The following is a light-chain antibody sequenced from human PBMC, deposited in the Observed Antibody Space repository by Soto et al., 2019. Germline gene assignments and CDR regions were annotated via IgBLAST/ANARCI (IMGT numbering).Light chain of an antibody. CDR1: QSVSSY. Sequence: EILMTQSPSTLPSSPGERATLSCRASQSVSSYLAWYQQKPGQAPRLLIYDASTRATGIPARFSGSGSGTDFTLTISSLEPEDFAVYYCQQRCSSPPTFGQGTKVDIK. V-gene: IGKV3-11*01. CDR3: QQRCSSPPT. J-gene: IGKJ1*01. CDR2: DAS.